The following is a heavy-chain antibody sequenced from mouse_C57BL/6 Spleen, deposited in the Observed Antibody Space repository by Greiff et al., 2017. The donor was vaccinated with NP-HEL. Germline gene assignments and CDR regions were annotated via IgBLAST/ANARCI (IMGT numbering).Heavy chain of an antibody. V-gene: IGHV1-84*01. CDR1: GYTFTDYY. CDR3: AREPIYYGPVGFAY. J-gene: IGHJ3*01. D-gene: IGHD2-1*01. CDR2: IYPGSGNT. Sequence: LVESGPELVKPGASVKISCKASGYTFTDYYINWVKQRPGQGLEWIGWIYPGSGNTKYNEKFKGKATLTVDTSSSTAYMQLSSLTSEDSAVYFCAREPIYYGPVGFAYWGQGTLVTVSA.